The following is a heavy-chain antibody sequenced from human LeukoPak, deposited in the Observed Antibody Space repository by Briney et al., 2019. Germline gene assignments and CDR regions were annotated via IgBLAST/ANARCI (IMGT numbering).Heavy chain of an antibody. J-gene: IGHJ4*02. V-gene: IGHV4-34*01. D-gene: IGHD1-26*01. Sequence: SETLSLTCAVYGGSFSGYYWSWIRQPPGKGLEWIGSIYSSGNTYHNPSLKSRVTISVDTSKNQFSLKLSSVTAADTAVYYCATMGSGSYLNYWGQGSLVTVSS. CDR1: GGSFSGYY. CDR2: IYSSGNT. CDR3: ATMGSGSYLNY.